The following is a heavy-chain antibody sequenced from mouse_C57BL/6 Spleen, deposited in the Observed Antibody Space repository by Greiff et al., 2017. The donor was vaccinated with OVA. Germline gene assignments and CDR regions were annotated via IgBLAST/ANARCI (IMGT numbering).Heavy chain of an antibody. CDR1: GYSITSGYY. D-gene: IGHD1-1*01. CDR2: ISYDGSN. CDR3: ARGEYYGNYFDY. Sequence: EVQLVESGPGLVKPSQSLSLTCSVTGYSITSGYYWNWLRQFPGNKLEWMGYISYDGSNNYHPSLKNRISITRDTSKNQFFLKLNSVTTEDTATYYCARGEYYGNYFDYWGQGTTLTVSS. J-gene: IGHJ2*01. V-gene: IGHV3-6*01.